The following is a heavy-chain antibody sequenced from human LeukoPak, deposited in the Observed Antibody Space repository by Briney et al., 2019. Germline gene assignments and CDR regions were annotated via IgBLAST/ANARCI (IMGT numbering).Heavy chain of an antibody. V-gene: IGHV3-23*01. J-gene: IGHJ4*02. CDR1: GFTFSSYA. CDR2: ISGSGGST. CDR3: AKASLRVVVPAATLDY. D-gene: IGHD2-2*01. Sequence: PGGSLRLSCAASGFTFSSYAMSWVRQAPGKGLEWVSAISGSGGSTYYADSVKGRFTISRDNSKNTLYLQMNSLRAEDTAVYYCAKASLRVVVPAATLDYWGQGTLVTVSS.